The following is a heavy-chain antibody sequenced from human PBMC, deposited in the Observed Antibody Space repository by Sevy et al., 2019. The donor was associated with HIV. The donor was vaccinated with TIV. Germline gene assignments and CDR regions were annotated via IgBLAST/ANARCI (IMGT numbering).Heavy chain of an antibody. CDR2: ISGVSNYI. CDR3: ARVGCTISSCPLHEAFDI. J-gene: IGHJ3*02. V-gene: IGHV3-21*01. CDR1: GFSFSSYS. Sequence: GRSLRLSCAASGFSFSSYSMNWVRQAPGKGLEWVSSISGVSNYIYYADSVKGRFTIPRDNAKNSLYLQMSRLRVGDTAVYYCARVGCTISSCPLHEAFDIWGQGTMVTVSS. D-gene: IGHD2-2*01.